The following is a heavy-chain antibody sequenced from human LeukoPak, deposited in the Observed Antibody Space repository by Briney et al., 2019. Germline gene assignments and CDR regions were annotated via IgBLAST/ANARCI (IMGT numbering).Heavy chain of an antibody. V-gene: IGHV4-39*01. CDR2: IYYSGST. CDR1: GGSISSSSYY. D-gene: IGHD3-10*01. Sequence: SETLSLTCTVSGGSISSSSYYWRWLRQPPGKGLEWIGSIYYSGSTYYNPSLKSRVTISVDTSKTQFSLKLSSVTAADTAVYYCASYYGSGSYYSPWGQGTLVTVSS. J-gene: IGHJ5*02. CDR3: ASYYGSGSYYSP.